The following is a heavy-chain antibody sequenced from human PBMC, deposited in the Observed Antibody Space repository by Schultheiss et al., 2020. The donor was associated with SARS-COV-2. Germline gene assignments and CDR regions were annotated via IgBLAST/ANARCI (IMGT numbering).Heavy chain of an antibody. D-gene: IGHD3-16*02. V-gene: IGHV3-7*01. CDR3: ASCSPESCGY. J-gene: IGHJ4*02. CDR1: GFTFSNFW. CDR2: INRDGSEE. Sequence: GGSLRLSCAASGFTFSNFWMTWVRQAPGKGLEWVGNINRDGSEENYVESLKGRFTISRDNAKNSLYLQMNSLRAEDTAVYYCASCSPESCGYWGQGALVTVSS.